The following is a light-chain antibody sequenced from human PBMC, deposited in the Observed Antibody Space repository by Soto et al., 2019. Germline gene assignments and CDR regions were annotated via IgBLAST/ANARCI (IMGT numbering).Light chain of an antibody. CDR2: EVS. CDR1: SSDVGGYNY. Sequence: QSALTQPASVSGSPGQSITISCTGTSSDVGGYNYVSWYQQHPGKAPKLMIYEVSNRPSGVSNRFSGSKSGNTASLTISGFQAEDEADYSCSSYTSSSTPWVFGGGTKRAVL. CDR3: SSYTSSSTPWV. V-gene: IGLV2-14*01. J-gene: IGLJ3*02.